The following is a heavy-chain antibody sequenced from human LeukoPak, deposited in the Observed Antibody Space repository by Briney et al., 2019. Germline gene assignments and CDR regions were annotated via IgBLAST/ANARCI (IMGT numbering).Heavy chain of an antibody. V-gene: IGHV4-39*01. CDR3: ARGVCSGGSCYSEWNY. J-gene: IGHJ4*02. CDR2: IYYSGST. D-gene: IGHD2-15*01. CDR1: GGSISSSRYY. Sequence: SETLSLTCTVSGGSISSSRYYWGWIRQPPGKGLECIGTIYYSGSTYYNPSLKSRVTLSVDTSKNQFSLKLSSVTAADTAVYYCARGVCSGGSCYSEWNYWGQGTLVTVSS.